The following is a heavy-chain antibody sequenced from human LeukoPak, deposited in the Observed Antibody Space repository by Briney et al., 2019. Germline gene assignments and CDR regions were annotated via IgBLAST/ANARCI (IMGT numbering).Heavy chain of an antibody. CDR2: MTGNGDST. Sequence: PGVSLRLSCEASGFRFSTYAMNGLRQAPGRGREWVAAMTGNGDSTYCAESVRGRFTISRDNSKNTLYLQINSLRADDTALYYCAKDAKGSRALIRFWGQGTLVTVSS. J-gene: IGHJ4*02. V-gene: IGHV3-23*01. D-gene: IGHD2-2*01. CDR3: AKDAKGSRALIRF. CDR1: GFRFSTYA.